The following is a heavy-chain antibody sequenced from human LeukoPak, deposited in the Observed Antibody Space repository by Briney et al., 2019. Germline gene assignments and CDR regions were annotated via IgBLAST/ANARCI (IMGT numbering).Heavy chain of an antibody. CDR3: ARGAGTVTDY. Sequence: GGSLRLSCAASGFTFSRYGMQWVRQAPGKGVEGVAVIWYDGSNKYYADSVKGRFPISRDNSKNTLYLQMNSLRAEDTAVYYCARGAGTVTDYWGQGTLVTVSS. J-gene: IGHJ4*02. D-gene: IGHD4-17*01. CDR2: IWYDGSNK. CDR1: GFTFSRYG. V-gene: IGHV3-33*01.